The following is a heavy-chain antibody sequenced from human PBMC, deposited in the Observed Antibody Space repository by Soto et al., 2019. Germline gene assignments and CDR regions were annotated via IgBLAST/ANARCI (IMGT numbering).Heavy chain of an antibody. CDR1: GYTFTSYA. V-gene: IGHV1-3*01. J-gene: IGHJ2*01. D-gene: IGHD1-26*01. CDR3: AGGGRLYWDFEL. Sequence: QAQLVQTGAEVQKPGDSVKVSCKASGYTFTSYAMHWVRQAPGQRLEWMGWSNAGNGNTKYSQKFQGRITITRGTSASRAYMGLSSLRSEDTAVYYCAGGGRLYWDFELWGRGTLVTVSS. CDR2: SNAGNGNT.